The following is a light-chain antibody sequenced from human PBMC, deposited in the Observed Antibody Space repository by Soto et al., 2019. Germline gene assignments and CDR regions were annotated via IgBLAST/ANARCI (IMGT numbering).Light chain of an antibody. Sequence: QAVVTQEPSFSVSPGGTVTLTCGLSYGSVSTNYYCSWFQQTPGQTPRTLIYSTNSRSSGVPDRFTGSILGNRAALTIAGAQADYEADYYCVLYMGSGILIFGGGTKLTVL. CDR3: VLYMGSGILI. V-gene: IGLV8-61*01. CDR2: STN. CDR1: YGSVSTNYY. J-gene: IGLJ2*01.